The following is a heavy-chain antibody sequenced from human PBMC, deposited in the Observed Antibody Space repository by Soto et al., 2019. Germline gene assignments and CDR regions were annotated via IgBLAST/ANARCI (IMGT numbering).Heavy chain of an antibody. CDR2: VIPIFGTA. V-gene: IGHV1-69*01. CDR3: ARHGGRHSGGIDY. D-gene: IGHD1-26*01. J-gene: IGHJ4*02. Sequence: QVQLVQSGAEVKKPGSSVKVSCQASGGTFSSSSINWVRQAPGPGLEWMGEVIPIFGTANYAQRFQGRVTITADESTSTAYMELSSLRSEDTAVYYCARHGGRHSGGIDYWGQGTLVTVSS. CDR1: GGTFSSSS.